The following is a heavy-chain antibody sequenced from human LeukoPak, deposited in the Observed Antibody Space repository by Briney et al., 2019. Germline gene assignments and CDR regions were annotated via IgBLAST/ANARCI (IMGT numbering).Heavy chain of an antibody. CDR1: GFTFGSYN. V-gene: IGHV3-30*04. D-gene: IGHD3-22*01. J-gene: IGHJ4*02. CDR3: AREVHTSGLYYFDY. Sequence: GRSLRLSCAASGFTFGSYNMHWVRQAPGKGLEWLACISYHGRDKYYADSVTGRFTVSRENSNNTLYLQVSSLRADDTAVYYCAREVHTSGLYYFDYWGQGTLVTVSS. CDR2: ISYHGRDK.